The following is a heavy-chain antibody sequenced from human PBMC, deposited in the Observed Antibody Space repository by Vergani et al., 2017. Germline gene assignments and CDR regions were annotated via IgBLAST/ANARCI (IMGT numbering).Heavy chain of an antibody. V-gene: IGHV4-39*01. CDR1: NDSVYSTIYY. J-gene: IGHJ4*02. CDR2: IFRSGST. Sequence: QVQLQESGPGLVKPSETLSLTCPVSNDSVYSTIYYWAWIRQPPGKGLEWIGSIFRSGSTYYSPSLKSRVTISIDTSKNQFFLKFTSVTAADTAVYFCATVNTGMVPYYFDFWGQGILVTVSS. CDR3: ATVNTGMVPYYFDF. D-gene: IGHD5-18*01.